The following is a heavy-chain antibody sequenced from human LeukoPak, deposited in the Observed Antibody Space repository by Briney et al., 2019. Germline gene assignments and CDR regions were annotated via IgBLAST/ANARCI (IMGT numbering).Heavy chain of an antibody. CDR1: GYSISSGYY. Sequence: PSETLSLTCTVSGYSISSGYYWGWIRQPPGKGLEWIGSIYYSGSTYYNPSLKSRITISVDTSKNQFSLKLSSVTAADTAVYYCARIDGFQSIMVRGVIIGESYWYFDLWGRGTLVTVSS. CDR3: ARIDGFQSIMVRGVIIGESYWYFDL. V-gene: IGHV4-38-2*02. J-gene: IGHJ2*01. CDR2: IYYSGST. D-gene: IGHD3-10*01.